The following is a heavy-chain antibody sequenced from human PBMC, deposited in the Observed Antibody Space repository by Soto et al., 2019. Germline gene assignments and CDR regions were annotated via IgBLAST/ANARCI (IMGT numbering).Heavy chain of an antibody. D-gene: IGHD2-21*02. Sequence: SGPTLVNPTPTLTLTCTFSAFSLSTGGVGVGWIRQPPGKALEWLALIYCNDDKRYSPSLRSRLTITEDTSKNQVVLTMTTMDPVDTATYYCIQSRCGGDCLQSYASYYYYGMDVWGQGT. CDR1: AFSLSTGGVG. V-gene: IGHV2-5*01. J-gene: IGHJ6*02. CDR2: IYCNDDK. CDR3: IQSRCGGDCLQSYASYYYYGMDV.